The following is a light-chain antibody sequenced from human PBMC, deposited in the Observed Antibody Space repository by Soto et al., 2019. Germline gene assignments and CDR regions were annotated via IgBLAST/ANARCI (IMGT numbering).Light chain of an antibody. Sequence: QSVLTQPASVSGSPGQSITISCTGTSSDVGGYNYVSWYQQHPGKATKLMIYDVTNRPSGVSSRFSGSKSGNTASLTSSGLQAEDEADYYCSSYTTSSTWVFGGGTKLTVL. CDR2: DVT. V-gene: IGLV2-14*01. J-gene: IGLJ3*02. CDR1: SSDVGGYNY. CDR3: SSYTTSSTWV.